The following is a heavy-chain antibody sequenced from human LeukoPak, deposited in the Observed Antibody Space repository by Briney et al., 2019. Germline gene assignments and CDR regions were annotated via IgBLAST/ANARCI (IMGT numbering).Heavy chain of an antibody. CDR3: ARDSGSSVWY. D-gene: IGHD6-13*01. CDR1: GYSISTGSYY. V-gene: IGHV4-61*09. Sequence: SETLSLTCTVTGYSISTGSYYWTWIRQAAGKELEWIGYIHTSGSTSYNPSLKGRVTISGDTSKNQFSLKLTSVTAADTAVYYCARDSGSSVWYWGQGTLVTVSS. CDR2: IHTSGST. J-gene: IGHJ4*02.